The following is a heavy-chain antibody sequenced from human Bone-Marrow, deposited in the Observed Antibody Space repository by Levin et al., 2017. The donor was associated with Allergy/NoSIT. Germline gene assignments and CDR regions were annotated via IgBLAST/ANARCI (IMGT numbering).Heavy chain of an antibody. CDR3: AHRPAWLPHPNNNLFDY. D-gene: IGHD3-22*01. Sequence: SGPTLVKPTQTLTLTCTFSGFSLGNSGVAVGWVRQPPGKALEWLALIHWDDDKRYSPSLRSRLTITKDTSKNQVVLTLTDMDPVDTATYYCAHRPAWLPHPNNNLFDYWGQGTLVTVSS. V-gene: IGHV2-5*02. CDR2: IHWDDDK. J-gene: IGHJ4*02. CDR1: GFSLGNSGVA.